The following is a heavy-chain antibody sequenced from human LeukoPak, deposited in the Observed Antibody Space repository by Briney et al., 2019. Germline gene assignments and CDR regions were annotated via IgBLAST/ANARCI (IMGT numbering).Heavy chain of an antibody. J-gene: IGHJ4*02. D-gene: IGHD2-15*01. CDR1: GGSVSSSIYY. CDR2: IYYSGTT. Sequence: SETLSLTCTVSGGSVSSSIYYWGWIRQPPGKGLEWIGSIYYSGTTYYNPSLKSRVTISVDTSKNQFSLKLSSVTAADTAVYYCATPSMRGQVDWGQGTLVTVPS. CDR3: ATPSMRGQVD. V-gene: IGHV4-39*07.